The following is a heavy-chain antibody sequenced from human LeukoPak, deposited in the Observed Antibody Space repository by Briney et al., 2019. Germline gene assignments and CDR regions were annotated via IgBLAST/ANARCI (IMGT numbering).Heavy chain of an antibody. J-gene: IGHJ4*02. Sequence: GGSLRLSCAASGFTFTNAWMNWVRQAPGKGLGWVGPIKSKADGETIDYAAPVKGRFTFSRDDSKNMLYLQMNSLKSEDTAVYYCSTLTSRGLSDSWGQGTLVTVSS. CDR2: IKSKADGETI. V-gene: IGHV3-15*07. CDR3: STLTSRGLSDS. D-gene: IGHD1-20*01. CDR1: GFTFTNAW.